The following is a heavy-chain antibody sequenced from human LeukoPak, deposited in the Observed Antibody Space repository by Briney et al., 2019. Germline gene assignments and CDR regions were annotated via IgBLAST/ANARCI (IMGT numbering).Heavy chain of an antibody. CDR3: ARVAGWHWFDP. CDR2: IRPSGENT. D-gene: IGHD6-19*01. J-gene: IGHJ5*02. Sequence: QAGGALRLSCAASGFTFSSYDMTWVRQAPGRGLEWVSSIRPSGENTYYGDSVKGRFTISRDNSKNTVYLQMNNMRVDDTAVYYCARVAGWHWFDPWGQGTLVTASS. CDR1: GFTFSSYD. V-gene: IGHV3-23*01.